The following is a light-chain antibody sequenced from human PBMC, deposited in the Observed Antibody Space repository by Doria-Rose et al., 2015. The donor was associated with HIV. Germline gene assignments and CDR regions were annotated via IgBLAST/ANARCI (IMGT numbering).Light chain of an antibody. CDR1: QSVTSNY. CDR3: QQYGSTPPT. V-gene: IGKV3-20*01. Sequence: TQSPGTLSLSPGERATLSRRASQSVTSNYLAWYQQKPGRAPRLLIYGASSRVTGIPDRFSGSGSGTDFTLTISRLEPEDFAVYYCQQYGSTPPTFGQGTKVEIK. J-gene: IGKJ1*01. CDR2: GAS.